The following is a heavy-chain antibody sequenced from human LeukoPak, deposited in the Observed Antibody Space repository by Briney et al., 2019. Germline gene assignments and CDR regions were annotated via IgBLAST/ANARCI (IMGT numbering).Heavy chain of an antibody. CDR3: AQLPDFWSAYSPTY. CDR2: IDPNSGDI. D-gene: IGHD3-3*01. J-gene: IGHJ4*02. Sequence: GASVKVSCKTSGYTFTGFYIHWVRQAPAQGLKWMGWIDPNSGDISYSQLFKGRVTMTRDTSISTAYMELSRLRSDDTAVYYCAQLPDFWSAYSPTYWGQGTLVTVSS. CDR1: GYTFTGFY. V-gene: IGHV1-2*02.